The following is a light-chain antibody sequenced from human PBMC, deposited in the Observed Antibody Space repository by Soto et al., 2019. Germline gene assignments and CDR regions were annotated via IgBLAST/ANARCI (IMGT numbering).Light chain of an antibody. CDR1: QTIDSY. Sequence: DIQMTQSPSSLSASVGDRVTITCRASQTIDSYLNWYQQKPGKAPNLLISAASSLQSGVPSRFSGSRSGTDFTLTISSLQPEDSATYYCQQSYNIPTFGQGTKLETK. CDR2: AAS. CDR3: QQSYNIPT. V-gene: IGKV1-39*01. J-gene: IGKJ2*01.